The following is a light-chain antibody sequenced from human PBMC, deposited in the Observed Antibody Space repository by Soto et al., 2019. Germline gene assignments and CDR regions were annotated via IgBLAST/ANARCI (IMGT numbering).Light chain of an antibody. Sequence: DIQMTQSPSTLSASVGDRVAITCRASQSISSWLAWYQQKPGKAPKLLIYDASSLESGVPSRFSGSGSGTEFTPTISTLQPDDFATYYCQQYNRYSTFGQGTKVDIK. CDR3: QQYNRYST. CDR2: DAS. J-gene: IGKJ1*01. V-gene: IGKV1-5*01. CDR1: QSISSW.